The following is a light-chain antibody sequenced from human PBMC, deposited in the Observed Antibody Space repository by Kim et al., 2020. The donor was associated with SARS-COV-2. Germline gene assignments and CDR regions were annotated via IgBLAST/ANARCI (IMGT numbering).Light chain of an antibody. CDR2: DAY. V-gene: IGKV3-11*01. CDR1: QSVGRH. J-gene: IGKJ1*01. Sequence: APLFLSPGERATLSGRASQSVGRHLAWYQQKPGQTPRLIISDAYNRAAGIPARFSGSGSGTDLTLTITSLEPEDFAVYYCQYNKTFGQGTKVDIK. CDR3: QYNKT.